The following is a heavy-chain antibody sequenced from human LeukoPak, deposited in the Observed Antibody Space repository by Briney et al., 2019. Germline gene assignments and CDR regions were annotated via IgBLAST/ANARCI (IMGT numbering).Heavy chain of an antibody. D-gene: IGHD6-13*01. J-gene: IGHJ4*02. CDR1: GFTVSSNY. Sequence: GGSLRLSCAASGFTVSSNYMSWVRQAPGKGLEWVSAISGSGGTSYYADSVKGRFTISRDNSKNTLYLQMNSLRAEDTAVYYCARGRGIASAGAPPYFDYWGQGTLVTVSS. CDR2: ISGSGGTS. CDR3: ARGRGIASAGAPPYFDY. V-gene: IGHV3-23*01.